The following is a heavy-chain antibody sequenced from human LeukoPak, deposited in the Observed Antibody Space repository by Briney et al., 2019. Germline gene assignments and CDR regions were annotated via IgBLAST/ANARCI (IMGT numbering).Heavy chain of an antibody. D-gene: IGHD2-21*01. CDR3: ARGDQHYGMDV. V-gene: IGHV3-21*01. CDR2: TSSSSSYI. Sequence: GGSLRLSCAASGFTFSSYSMNWVRQAPGKGLEWVSSTSSSSSYIYYADSLKGRFTISRDNAKNSLYLQMNSLRAEDTAVYYCARGDQHYGMDVWGQGTTVTVSS. J-gene: IGHJ6*02. CDR1: GFTFSSYS.